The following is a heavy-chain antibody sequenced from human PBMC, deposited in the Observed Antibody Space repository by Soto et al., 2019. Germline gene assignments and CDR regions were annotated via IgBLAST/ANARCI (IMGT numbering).Heavy chain of an antibody. CDR3: ARARLEGGMDV. J-gene: IGHJ6*02. D-gene: IGHD3-3*01. CDR1: GFTFSSYG. Sequence: QVQLVESGGGVVQPGRSLRLSCAASGFTFSSYGMHWVRQPPGKGLGWVAVIWYDGSNKYYADSVKGRFTISRDNSKNTLYLQMNSLRAEDTAVYYCARARLEGGMDVWGQGTTVTVSS. CDR2: IWYDGSNK. V-gene: IGHV3-33*01.